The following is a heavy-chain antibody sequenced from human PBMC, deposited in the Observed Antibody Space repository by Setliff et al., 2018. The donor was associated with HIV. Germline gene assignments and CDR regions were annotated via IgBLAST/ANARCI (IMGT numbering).Heavy chain of an antibody. CDR3: AGVLSSGYYDGP. Sequence: SETLSLTCTVSGGSISSSSYYWGWIRQPPGKGLEWIGSIYYSGRINCNPSLKSRVTVSVDTSKNQFSLKLRSVTAADTAVYYCAGVLSSGYYDGPWGQGTLVTVSS. CDR2: IYYSGRI. J-gene: IGHJ5*02. CDR1: GGSISSSSYY. V-gene: IGHV4-39*07. D-gene: IGHD3-22*01.